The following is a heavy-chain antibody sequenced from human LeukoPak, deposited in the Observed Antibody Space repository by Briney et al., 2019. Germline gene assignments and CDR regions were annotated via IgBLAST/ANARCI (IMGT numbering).Heavy chain of an antibody. CDR3: ARYQYYYYMDV. CDR2: IYTSGST. CDR1: GFTFSSYA. J-gene: IGHJ6*03. Sequence: TGGSLRLSCAASGFTFSSYAMSWIRQPPGKGLEWIGYIYTSGSTNYNPSLKSRVTISVDTSKNQFSLKLSSVTAADTAVYYCARYQYYYYMDVWGKGTTVTVSS. D-gene: IGHD2-2*01. V-gene: IGHV4-4*09.